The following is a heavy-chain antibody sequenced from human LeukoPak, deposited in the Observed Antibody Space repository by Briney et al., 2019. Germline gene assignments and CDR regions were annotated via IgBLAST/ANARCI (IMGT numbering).Heavy chain of an antibody. J-gene: IGHJ4*02. Sequence: SGGSLRLSCAASGFTFSSYGMHWVRQAPGKGLEWVAVISYDGSNKYYADSVKGRFTISRDNSKNTLYLQINSLRAEDTAVYYCAKDGGDIVATIIQYWGQETVVTVSS. D-gene: IGHD5-12*01. CDR2: ISYDGSNK. CDR1: GFTFSSYG. V-gene: IGHV3-30*18. CDR3: AKDGGDIVATIIQY.